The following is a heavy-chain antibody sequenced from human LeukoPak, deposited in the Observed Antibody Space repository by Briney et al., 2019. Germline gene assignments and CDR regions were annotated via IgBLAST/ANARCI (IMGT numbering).Heavy chain of an antibody. J-gene: IGHJ4*02. Sequence: GGSLRLSCAASGFTFSSYWMLWVRQAPGKGLVWVSRINSDGSSTSYADSVKGRFTISRDNAKNTLYLQMNSLRAEDTAVYYCAREVVTAIYSHFDYWGQGTLVTVSS. CDR2: INSDGSST. V-gene: IGHV3-74*01. D-gene: IGHD2-21*02. CDR3: AREVVTAIYSHFDY. CDR1: GFTFSSYW.